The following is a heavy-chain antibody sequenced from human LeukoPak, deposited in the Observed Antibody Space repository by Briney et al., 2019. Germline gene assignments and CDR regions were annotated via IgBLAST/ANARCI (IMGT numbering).Heavy chain of an antibody. D-gene: IGHD4/OR15-4a*01. V-gene: IGHV3-53*01. CDR1: GFTVSSNS. CDR3: ARRAGAYSHPYDY. CDR2: IYSDNT. J-gene: IGHJ4*02. Sequence: GGSLRLSCTVSGFTVSSNSMSWVRQAPGKGLEWVSFIYSDNTHYSDSVEGRFTISRDNSKNTLYLQMNSLRAEDTAVYYCARRAGAYSHPYDYWGQGTLVTVSS.